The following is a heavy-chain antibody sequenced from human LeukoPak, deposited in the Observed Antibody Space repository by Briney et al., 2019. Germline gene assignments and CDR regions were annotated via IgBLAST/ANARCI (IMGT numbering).Heavy chain of an antibody. CDR1: GFTFSSAW. J-gene: IGHJ4*02. CDR2: INHSGST. V-gene: IGHV4-34*01. D-gene: IGHD3-10*01. Sequence: GSLRLSCAASGFTFSSAWMNWVRQPPGKGLEWIGEINHSGSTNYNPSLKSRVTISVDTSKNQFSLKLSSVTAADTAVYYCARGVRIARQEYWGQGTLVTVSS. CDR3: ARGVRIARQEY.